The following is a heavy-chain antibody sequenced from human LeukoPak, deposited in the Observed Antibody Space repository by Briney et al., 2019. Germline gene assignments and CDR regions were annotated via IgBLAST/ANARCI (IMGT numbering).Heavy chain of an antibody. J-gene: IGHJ4*02. V-gene: IGHV4-59*01. Sequence: PSETLSLTCTVSGGSISSYNWNWIQQPPGKGLEWIGYIYYSGSTDYNPSLKSRVTISVDTSKNQFSLKLSSVTAADTAVYYCARGLMVRGITHSSFDYWGQGTLVTVSS. CDR1: GGSISSYN. CDR3: ARGLMVRGITHSSFDY. CDR2: IYYSGST. D-gene: IGHD3-10*01.